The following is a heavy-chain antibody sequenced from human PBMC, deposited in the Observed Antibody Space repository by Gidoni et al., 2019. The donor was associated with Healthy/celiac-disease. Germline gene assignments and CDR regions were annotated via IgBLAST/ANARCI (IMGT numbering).Heavy chain of an antibody. Sequence: LRLSCAASVFTFSNAWMNWVRPAPGKGLEWVGRIKSKTDGGTTDYAAPVKGRFTISRDDSKNTLYLQMNSLKTEDTAVYYCTTDRSPYYDSYYYYYMDVWGKGTTVTVSS. V-gene: IGHV3-15*07. CDR1: VFTFSNAW. D-gene: IGHD3-3*01. CDR2: IKSKTDGGTT. J-gene: IGHJ6*03. CDR3: TTDRSPYYDSYYYYYMDV.